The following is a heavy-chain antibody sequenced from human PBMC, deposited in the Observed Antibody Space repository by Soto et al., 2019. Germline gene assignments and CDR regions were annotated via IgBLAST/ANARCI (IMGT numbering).Heavy chain of an antibody. D-gene: IGHD6-13*01. CDR2: INPSGEST. V-gene: IGHV1-46*01. CDR3: ARDRGYSGTQRLSYYYGMDV. J-gene: IGHJ6*02. CDR1: GYTFTNYY. Sequence: ASVKVSCKASGYTFTNYYLHWVRQAPGQGLEWMGVINPSGESTSNAQNFQGRVSMTRDTSTSTAYMELSSLRSEDTAVYYCARDRGYSGTQRLSYYYGMDVWGQGTTVTVSS.